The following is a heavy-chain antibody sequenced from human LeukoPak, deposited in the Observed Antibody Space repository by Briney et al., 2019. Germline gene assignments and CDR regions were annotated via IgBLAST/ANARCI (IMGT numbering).Heavy chain of an antibody. J-gene: IGHJ4*02. CDR3: ARISQSSGYYYFDY. CDR2: IYTSGST. D-gene: IGHD3-22*01. Sequence: PSETLSLTCTVSGGSISSYYWSWIRQPAGKGLEWIGRIYTSGSTNYNPSLKSRVTMSVDTSKNQFSLKLSSVTAADTAVYYCARISQSSGYYYFDYWGQGTLVTVSS. V-gene: IGHV4-4*07. CDR1: GGSISSYY.